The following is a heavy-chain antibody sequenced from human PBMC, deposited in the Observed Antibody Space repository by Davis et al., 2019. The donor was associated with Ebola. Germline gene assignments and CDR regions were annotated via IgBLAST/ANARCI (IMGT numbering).Heavy chain of an antibody. J-gene: IGHJ4*02. Sequence: PSETLSLTCAVYGGSFSGYYWSWIRQPPGKGLEWIGEINHSGSTNYNPSLKSRVTISVDTSKNQFSLKLSSVTAADTAVYYCARGGYYSSGWPFDYWGQGTLVTVSS. D-gene: IGHD6-19*01. V-gene: IGHV4-34*01. CDR3: ARGGYYSSGWPFDY. CDR2: INHSGST. CDR1: GGSFSGYY.